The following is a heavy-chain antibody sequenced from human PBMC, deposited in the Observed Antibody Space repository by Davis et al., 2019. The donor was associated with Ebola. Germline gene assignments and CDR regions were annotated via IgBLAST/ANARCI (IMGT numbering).Heavy chain of an antibody. CDR1: GYTFTSYD. V-gene: IGHV1-18*01. CDR3: AREGKTYYDFWSGMDV. CDR2: ISAYNGNT. J-gene: IGHJ6*02. Sequence: ASVKVSCKASGYTFTSYDINWVRQAPGQGLEWMGWISAYNGNTNYAQKLQGRVTMTTDTSTSTAYMELRSLRSDDTAVYYCAREGKTYYDFWSGMDVWGQGTTVTVSS. D-gene: IGHD3-3*01.